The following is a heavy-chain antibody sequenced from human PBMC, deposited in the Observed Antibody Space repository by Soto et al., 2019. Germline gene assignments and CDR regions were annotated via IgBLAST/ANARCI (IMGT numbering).Heavy chain of an antibody. CDR1: GGTFSRYA. V-gene: IGHV1-69*13. Sequence: GASVKVSCKASGGTFSRYAISWVRQAPGQGLEWMGGIIPIFGTANYAQKFQGRVTITADESTSTAYMELSSLRSEDTAVYYCAKDLVLFGELLYLPYGMAVWGQGSTVTVSS. CDR3: AKDLVLFGELLYLPYGMAV. CDR2: IIPIFGTA. D-gene: IGHD3-10*02. J-gene: IGHJ6*02.